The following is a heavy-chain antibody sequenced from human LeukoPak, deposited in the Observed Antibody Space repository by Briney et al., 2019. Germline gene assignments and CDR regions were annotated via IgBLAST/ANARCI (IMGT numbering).Heavy chain of an antibody. CDR1: GGSISSSSYY. CDR3: ARRGSAGAFDI. V-gene: IGHV4-39*07. D-gene: IGHD6-19*01. CDR2: IFYTGNT. J-gene: IGHJ3*02. Sequence: SETLSLTCTVSGGSISSSSYYWAWIRQPPGKGLEWIGSIFYTGNTYYNPSLKTRVTISVDTSKNQFSLKLRSVTAADTAVYYCARRGSAGAFDIWGQGTMVTVSS.